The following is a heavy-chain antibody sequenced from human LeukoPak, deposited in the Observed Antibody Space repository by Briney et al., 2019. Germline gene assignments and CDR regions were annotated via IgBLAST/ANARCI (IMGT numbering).Heavy chain of an antibody. CDR1: GGTFSSYA. D-gene: IGHD6-19*01. V-gene: IGHV1-69*05. CDR2: IIPIFGTA. CDR3: ARGAVAGTVDWFDP. Sequence: GSSVKVSCKASGGTFSSYAISWVRQAPGQGLEWMGGIIPIFGTANYAQKFQGRVTITTDESTSTAYMELSSLRSEDTAVYYRARGAVAGTVDWFDPWGQGTLVTVSS. J-gene: IGHJ5*02.